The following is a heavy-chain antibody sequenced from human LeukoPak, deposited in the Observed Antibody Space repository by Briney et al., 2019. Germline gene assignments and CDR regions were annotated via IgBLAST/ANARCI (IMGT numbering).Heavy chain of an antibody. Sequence: SETLSLTCAVSGGSFSGYYWSWIRHPPGKGLEWIGEINHSGSTNYNPSLKCRVTISLATSKNQSSLNLSSVTAADTAVYYCARACSSSWYYYYCIDVWGQGTTVTVSS. CDR2: INHSGST. CDR1: GGSFSGYY. J-gene: IGHJ6*02. CDR3: ARACSSSWYYYYCIDV. V-gene: IGHV4-34*01. D-gene: IGHD6-13*01.